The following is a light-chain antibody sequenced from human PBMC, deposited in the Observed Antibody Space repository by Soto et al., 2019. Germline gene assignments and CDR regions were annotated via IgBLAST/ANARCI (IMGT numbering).Light chain of an antibody. CDR1: QILLHINGYNY. CDR2: LAS. J-gene: IGKJ4*01. CDR3: IQTLQTPFT. V-gene: IGKV2-28*01. Sequence: DIVVTQSPLSLPFTPGEPSPISCIASQILLHINGYNYLDWYLQKPGQSPQLLIYLASSRASGVPDRFSGSGSGTDFTLKISRVEAEDFGVYYCIQTLQTPFTFGGGTKVDI.